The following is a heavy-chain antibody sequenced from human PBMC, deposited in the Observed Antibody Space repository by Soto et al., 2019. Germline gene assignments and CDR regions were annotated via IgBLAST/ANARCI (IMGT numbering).Heavy chain of an antibody. Sequence: QVQLQESGPGLVKPSETLSLTCTVSGGSISSYYWSWIRQPPGKGLEWIGYIYYSGSTNYNPSLKSRDTHSAATSKTIHYLKVSYVGAGETAVYFCARRYGSSFDCWGQGTLVT. CDR2: IYYSGST. CDR3: ARRYGSSFDC. J-gene: IGHJ4*02. CDR1: GGSISSYY. V-gene: IGHV4-59*01. D-gene: IGHD2-2*01.